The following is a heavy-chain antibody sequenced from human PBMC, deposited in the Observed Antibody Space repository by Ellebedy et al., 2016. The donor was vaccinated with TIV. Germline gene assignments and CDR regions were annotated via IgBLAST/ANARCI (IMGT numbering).Heavy chain of an antibody. Sequence: GESLKISCAAPGFTFSTYGLHWVRQAPGKGLEWVAVVWYDGSDKYYADSVKGRFPISRDNSKNTLFLQMNSLRAEDTAVYYCARESCNNITCYFDYWGLGTLVTVSS. CDR2: VWYDGSDK. J-gene: IGHJ4*02. CDR1: GFTFSTYG. D-gene: IGHD2/OR15-2a*01. V-gene: IGHV3-33*01. CDR3: ARESCNNITCYFDY.